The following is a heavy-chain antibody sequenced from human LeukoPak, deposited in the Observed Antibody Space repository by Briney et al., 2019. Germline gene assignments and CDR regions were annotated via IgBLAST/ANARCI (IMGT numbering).Heavy chain of an antibody. J-gene: IGHJ4*02. CDR2: ISSSGKTI. D-gene: IGHD3-10*01. Sequence: GGSLRLSRAASGFTFSNYEMNWVRQAPGKGLEWISYISSSGKTIYYTDSVKGRFTISRDNAKNSLFLQMHSLRAEDTAVYHCARHYYHDYWGQGTLVTVSS. CDR1: GFTFSNYE. V-gene: IGHV3-48*03. CDR3: ARHYYHDY.